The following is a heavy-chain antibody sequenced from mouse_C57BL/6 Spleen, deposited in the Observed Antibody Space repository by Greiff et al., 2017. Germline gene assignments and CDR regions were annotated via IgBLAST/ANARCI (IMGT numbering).Heavy chain of an antibody. V-gene: IGHV1-26*01. J-gene: IGHJ2*01. CDR3: ATGTTMDY. CDR2: INPNNGGT. Sequence: VQLQQSGPELVKPGASVKISCKASGYTFTDYYMNWVKQSHGKSLEWIGDINPNNGGTSYNQQFKGKATLTVDKSSSTAYMELRSLTSEDSAVYYCATGTTMDYWGQGTTRTVSS. CDR1: GYTFTDYY. D-gene: IGHD1-1*01.